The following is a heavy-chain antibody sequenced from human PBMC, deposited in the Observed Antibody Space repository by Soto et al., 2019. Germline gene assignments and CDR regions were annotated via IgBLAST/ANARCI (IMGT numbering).Heavy chain of an antibody. CDR2: IYSSENT. V-gene: IGHV4-39*01. J-gene: IGHJ6*02. CDR3: ARLNGYCLSTNGHGYYGTDV. Sequence: PRSLACTVCGASVSRKRYSWGWIRQSPGKGLEWIGTIYSSENTYYNPSLLSRVTISVDTSKNEFSLRLSSVTAADTAVYSCARLNGYCLSTNGHGYYGTDVWGQGTTVTVS. CDR1: GASVSRKRYS. D-gene: IGHD2-2*03.